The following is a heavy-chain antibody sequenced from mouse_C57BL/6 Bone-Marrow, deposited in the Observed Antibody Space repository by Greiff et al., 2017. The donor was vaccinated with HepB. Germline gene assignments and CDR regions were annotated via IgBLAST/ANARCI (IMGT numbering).Heavy chain of an antibody. CDR2: IDPENGDT. CDR3: TSYYYGSSYDAMDY. J-gene: IGHJ4*01. V-gene: IGHV14-4*01. Sequence: VQLQQSGAEIVRPGASVKLSCTASGFNIKDDYMHWVKQRPEQGLEWIGWIDPENGDTEYASKFQGKATITADTSSNTAYLQLSSLTSEDTAVYYCTSYYYGSSYDAMDYWGQGTSVTVSS. CDR1: GFNIKDDY. D-gene: IGHD1-1*01.